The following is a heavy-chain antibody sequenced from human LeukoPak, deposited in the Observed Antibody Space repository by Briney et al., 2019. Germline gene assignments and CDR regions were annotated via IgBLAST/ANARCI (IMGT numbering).Heavy chain of an antibody. Sequence: GEYLKISCRASGYSFTNYWIVWVRQRPGKGLEYMGLIYPGCSNLRYSPSFQGQVTISVDKSITTAYLQWSSLKASDTAMYYCARHVVNLAVPGAPSWIDPWGQGTQVTVSS. CDR2: IYPGCSNL. CDR1: GYSFTNYW. V-gene: IGHV5-51*01. D-gene: IGHD6-19*01. CDR3: ARHVVNLAVPGAPSWIDP. J-gene: IGHJ5*02.